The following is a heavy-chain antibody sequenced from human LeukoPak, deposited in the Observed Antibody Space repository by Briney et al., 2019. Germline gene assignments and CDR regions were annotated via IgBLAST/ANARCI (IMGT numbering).Heavy chain of an antibody. CDR1: GGTFSSYA. V-gene: IGHV1-69*13. D-gene: IGHD6-13*01. Sequence: ASVKVSCKASGGTFSSYAISWVRQAPGQGLEWMGGIIPIFGTANYAQKFQGRVTITADESTSTAYMELSSLRSEDTAVYYCARGVLGDVGAAAGTDYFDYWGQGTLVTVSS. CDR3: ARGVLGDVGAAAGTDYFDY. CDR2: IIPIFGTA. J-gene: IGHJ4*02.